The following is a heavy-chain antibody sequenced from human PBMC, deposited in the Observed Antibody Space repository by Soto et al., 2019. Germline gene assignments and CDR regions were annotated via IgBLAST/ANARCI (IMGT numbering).Heavy chain of an antibody. J-gene: IGHJ5*02. D-gene: IGHD6-19*01. V-gene: IGHV6-1*01. CDR1: GDNVSSDTAA. CDR2: TYFRFKWYT. CDR3: ARVYFQVAGTFDP. Sequence: QVQLQQSGPGLVRSSQTLSLTCAISGDNVSSDTAAWNWFRQSPSRGLEWLGRTYFRFKWYTDYGASLKSRITIDAGSTKNQFSLQLRSVTPEDTAVYFCARVYFQVAGTFDPWGQGTPVIVSS.